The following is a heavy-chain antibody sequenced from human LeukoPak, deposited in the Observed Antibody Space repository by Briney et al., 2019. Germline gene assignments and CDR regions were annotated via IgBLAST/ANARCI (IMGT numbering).Heavy chain of an antibody. CDR3: ARRSAAKDAFDI. J-gene: IGHJ3*02. V-gene: IGHV3-74*01. D-gene: IGHD6-25*01. Sequence: GGSLRLSCAASGFTFSSYWMHWVRQAPGKGLVWVSRINSDGSSTSYADSVKDRFTISRDNAKNTLYLQMNSLRAEDTAVYYCARRSAAKDAFDIWGQGTMVTVSS. CDR1: GFTFSSYW. CDR2: INSDGSST.